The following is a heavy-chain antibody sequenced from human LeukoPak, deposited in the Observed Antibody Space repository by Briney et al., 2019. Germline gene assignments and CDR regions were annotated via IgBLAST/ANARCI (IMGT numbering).Heavy chain of an antibody. D-gene: IGHD3-10*01. J-gene: IGHJ4*02. CDR1: GGTFSSYA. Sequence: SVKVSCKASGGTFSSYAISWVRQAPGQGLEWMGGIIPIFGTANYAQKFQGRVTITADKSTSTAYMELSSLRSEDTAVYYCARALLWFGDNNAFDIWGQGTLVTVSS. CDR2: IIPIFGTA. V-gene: IGHV1-69*06. CDR3: ARALLWFGDNNAFDI.